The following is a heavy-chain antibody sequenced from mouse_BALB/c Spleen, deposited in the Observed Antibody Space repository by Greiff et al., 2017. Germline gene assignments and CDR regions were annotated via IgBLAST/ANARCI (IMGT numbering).Heavy chain of an antibody. CDR2: ISYSGST. V-gene: IGHV3-2*02. J-gene: IGHJ3*01. Sequence: DVQLQESGPGLVKPSQSLSLTCTVTGYSITSDYAWNWIRQFPGNKLEWMGYISYSGSTSYNPSLKSRISITRDTSKNQFFLQLNSVTTEDTATYYCARSVYGNYGAYWGQGTLVTVSA. CDR3: ARSVYGNYGAY. D-gene: IGHD2-1*01. CDR1: GYSITSDYA.